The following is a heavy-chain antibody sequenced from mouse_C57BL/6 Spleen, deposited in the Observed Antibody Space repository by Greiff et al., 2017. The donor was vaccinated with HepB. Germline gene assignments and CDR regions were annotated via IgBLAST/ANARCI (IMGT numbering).Heavy chain of an antibody. Sequence: VQLQQSGPELVKPGASVKISCKASGYAFSSSWMNWVKQRPGKGLEWIGRIYPGDGDTNYNGKFKGKATLTADKASSTAYMQLSSLTSEDSAVYFCAINWDADYWGQGTTLTVSS. J-gene: IGHJ2*01. CDR1: GYAFSSSW. V-gene: IGHV1-82*01. CDR3: AINWDADY. D-gene: IGHD4-1*01. CDR2: IYPGDGDT.